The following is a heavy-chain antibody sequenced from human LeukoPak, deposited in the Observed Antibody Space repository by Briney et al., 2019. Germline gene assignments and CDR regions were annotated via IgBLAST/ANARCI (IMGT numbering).Heavy chain of an antibody. CDR2: ISSSGSTI. CDR3: ARVDLSYYGSGSHDY. Sequence: GGSLRLSCAASGFTFSDYYMSWIRQAPGKGLEWVSYISSSGSTIYYADSVKGRFTTSRDNAKNSLYLQMNSLRAEDTAVYYCARVDLSYYGSGSHDYWGRGTLVTVSS. V-gene: IGHV3-11*04. CDR1: GFTFSDYY. D-gene: IGHD3-10*01. J-gene: IGHJ4*02.